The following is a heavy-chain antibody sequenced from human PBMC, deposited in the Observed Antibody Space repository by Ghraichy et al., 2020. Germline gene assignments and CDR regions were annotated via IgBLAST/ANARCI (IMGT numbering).Heavy chain of an antibody. Sequence: GGSLRLSCAASGFTFSSYWMSWVRQAPGKGLEWVANIKQDGSEKYYVDSVKGRFTISRDNAKNSLYLQMNSLRAEDTAVYYCARTITMIVVVITHHWYFDLWGRGTLVTVSS. J-gene: IGHJ2*01. CDR3: ARTITMIVVVITHHWYFDL. CDR1: GFTFSSYW. D-gene: IGHD3-22*01. CDR2: IKQDGSEK. V-gene: IGHV3-7*01.